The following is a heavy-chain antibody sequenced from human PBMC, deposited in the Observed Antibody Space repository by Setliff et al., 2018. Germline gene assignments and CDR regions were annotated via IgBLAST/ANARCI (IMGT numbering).Heavy chain of an antibody. CDR1: GDSLTRSSSW. Sequence: PSETLSLTCSVFGDSLTRSSSWWGWIRQPAGKGLEWIGNIYSSGTTKYNPSLKSRVTISVDTSKRQFSLNLLSVTAADTAVYYCARMSRYSEFWSGYAEDYYSSCIDVWGTGATVTVSS. D-gene: IGHD3-3*01. J-gene: IGHJ6*03. CDR2: IYSSGTT. CDR3: ARMSRYSEFWSGYAEDYYSSCIDV. V-gene: IGHV4-61*05.